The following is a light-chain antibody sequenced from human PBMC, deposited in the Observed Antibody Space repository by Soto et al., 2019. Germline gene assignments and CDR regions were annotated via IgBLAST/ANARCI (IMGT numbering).Light chain of an antibody. CDR3: QQYNSYSPWT. Sequence: DMQITQTPSTLSASVGGRVTITFRASQSISSWLAWYQQKPGKAPKLLIYKASSLESGVPSRFSGSGSGTEFTLTISSLQPDDFATYYCQQYNSYSPWTLGHGTKLAIK. V-gene: IGKV1-5*03. J-gene: IGKJ1*01. CDR1: QSISSW. CDR2: KAS.